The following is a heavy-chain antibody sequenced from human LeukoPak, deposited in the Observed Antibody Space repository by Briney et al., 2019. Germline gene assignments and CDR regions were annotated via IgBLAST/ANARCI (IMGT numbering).Heavy chain of an antibody. D-gene: IGHD1-26*01. J-gene: IGHJ4*02. CDR2: FDPEDGET. CDR3: ATTRGRSPYFDY. Sequence: ASVKVSCKVSGYTLTELSMHWVRQAPGKGLEWMGGFDPEDGETIYAQKFQGRVTMTEDTSTDTAYMELSSLRSGDTAVYYCATTRGRSPYFDYWGQGTLVTVSS. CDR1: GYTLTELS. V-gene: IGHV1-24*01.